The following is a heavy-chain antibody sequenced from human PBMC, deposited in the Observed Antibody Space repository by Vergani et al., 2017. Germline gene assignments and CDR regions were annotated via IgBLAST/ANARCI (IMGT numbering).Heavy chain of an antibody. J-gene: IGHJ4*02. D-gene: IGHD6-19*01. V-gene: IGHV4-34*01. Sequence: QVQLQQWGAGLLKPSETLSLTCAVYGGSFSGYYWSWIRQPPGKGLEWIGEINHSGSTYYNPSLKSRVTISVDTSKNQFSLKLSSVTAADTAVYYCARHQYQWLVLNGFDYWGQGTLVTVSS. CDR1: GGSFSGYY. CDR3: ARHQYQWLVLNGFDY. CDR2: INHSGST.